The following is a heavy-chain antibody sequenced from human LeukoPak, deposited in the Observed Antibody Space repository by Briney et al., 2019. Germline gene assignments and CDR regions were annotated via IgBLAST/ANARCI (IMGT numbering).Heavy chain of an antibody. Sequence: PSQTLSLTCTISGGSISSGGYYWSWLRQHPGKGLEWIGYIYYSGSTHYNPSLKSRVTISVDTSKNQFSLKLSFVTAADTAVYYCARVVGYGGNVGAFDIWGQGTMVTVSS. J-gene: IGHJ3*02. D-gene: IGHD4-23*01. CDR3: ARVVGYGGNVGAFDI. CDR1: GGSISSGGYY. CDR2: IYYSGST. V-gene: IGHV4-31*03.